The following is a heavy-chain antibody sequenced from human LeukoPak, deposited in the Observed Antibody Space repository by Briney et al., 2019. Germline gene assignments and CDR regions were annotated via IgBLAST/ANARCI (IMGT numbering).Heavy chain of an antibody. J-gene: IGHJ5*02. V-gene: IGHV4-59*11. Sequence: SETLSLTCTVSGGSFSNHYWSWIRQPPGKGLEWIGYIYHTGSTNYNPSLKSRVTISVDTSKDQFSLKLSSLTAADTAVYYCARGNYVDWFDQWGQGTQVTVSS. D-gene: IGHD1-7*01. CDR1: GGSFSNHY. CDR2: IYHTGST. CDR3: ARGNYVDWFDQ.